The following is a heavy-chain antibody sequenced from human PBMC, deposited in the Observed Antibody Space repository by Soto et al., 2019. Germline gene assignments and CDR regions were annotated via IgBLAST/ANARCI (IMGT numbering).Heavy chain of an antibody. CDR2: TRNRVNSFST. Sequence: VQVEESGGGLVLPGGSLRLSCAVSVVSEFIFSDQYIDWVRQAPGKGLEWVGRTRNRVNSFSTAYAASVQGRFTISRDDSKNTVDLQMNSLNAEDTAVYYCSRVDPSATSPNYWGQGTLVTVA. V-gene: IGHV3-72*01. J-gene: IGHJ4*02. CDR3: SRVDPSATSPNY. CDR1: VVSEFIFSDQY. D-gene: IGHD2-15*01.